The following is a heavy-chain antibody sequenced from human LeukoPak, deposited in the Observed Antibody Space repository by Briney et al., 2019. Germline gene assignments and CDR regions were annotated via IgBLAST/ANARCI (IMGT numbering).Heavy chain of an antibody. V-gene: IGHV3-21*01. CDR2: IVGSSST. CDR3: ARIGAGSSRDY. D-gene: IGHD6-13*01. CDR1: GFTFNNFA. Sequence: NPAGSLTRSCSASGFTFNNFAMTWVRQAQGKGLEWVSSIVGSSSTYYANSLKGRSTISRDNAKNSLYLQMNSLRAEDTAVYYCARIGAGSSRDYWGQGTLVTVSS. J-gene: IGHJ4*02.